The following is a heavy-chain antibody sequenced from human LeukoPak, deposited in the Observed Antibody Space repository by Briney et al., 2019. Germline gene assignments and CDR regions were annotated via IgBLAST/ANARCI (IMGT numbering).Heavy chain of an antibody. CDR2: ISSTRTYI. J-gene: IGHJ4*02. V-gene: IGHV3-21*01. Sequence: GGSLRLSCAASGFTFSSYSMNWVRQAPGKRLEWVSSISSTRTYIYYADSVKGRFTISRDNAKNSLYLQMNSLRAEDTAVYYCARDGRYFDWLLWSFYFDYWGQGTLVTVSS. CDR3: ARDGRYFDWLLWSFYFDY. D-gene: IGHD3-9*01. CDR1: GFTFSSYS.